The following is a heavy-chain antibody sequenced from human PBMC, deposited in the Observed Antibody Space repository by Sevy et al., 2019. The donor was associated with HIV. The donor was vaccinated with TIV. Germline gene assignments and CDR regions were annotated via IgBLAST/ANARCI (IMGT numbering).Heavy chain of an antibody. D-gene: IGHD2-8*01. CDR3: AKGFILMVYDDYFDY. CDR1: GFTFSSYG. J-gene: IGHJ4*02. Sequence: GGSLRLSCAASGFTFSSYGMHWVRQAPGKGLEWMAVISYDGSNKYYADSVKGRFTISRDNSKNTLYLQMNSLRAEDTAVYYCAKGFILMVYDDYFDYWGQGTLVTVSS. V-gene: IGHV3-30*18. CDR2: ISYDGSNK.